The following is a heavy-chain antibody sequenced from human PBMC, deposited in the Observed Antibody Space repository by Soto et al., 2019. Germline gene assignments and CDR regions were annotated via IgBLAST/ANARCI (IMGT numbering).Heavy chain of an antibody. J-gene: IGHJ6*02. CDR1: GYTFTGYY. Sequence: ASLKVSSKASGYTFTGYYMHWVRRAPGQGLEWMGWINPNSGGTNYAQKFQGWVTMTRDTSISTASMELSRPRSDDPAVYYCAKELGIAAAGTARAYYGMDVWGQGTTVTVAS. D-gene: IGHD6-13*01. CDR2: INPNSGGT. CDR3: AKELGIAAAGTARAYYGMDV. V-gene: IGHV1-2*04.